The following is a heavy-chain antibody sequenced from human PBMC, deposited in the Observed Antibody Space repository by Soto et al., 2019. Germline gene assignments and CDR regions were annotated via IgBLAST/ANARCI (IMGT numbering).Heavy chain of an antibody. V-gene: IGHV4-38-2*01. Sequence: SETLSLTCAVSGYSISNAYYWAWIRQPPGKGLEWIASVYRSGNTYYNPSLKSRVTISVDTSKNHFSLKLISVTATDTAVYYCARGENDAFDIWGQGTMVTVSS. CDR2: VYRSGNT. D-gene: IGHD1-26*01. CDR1: GYSISNAYY. J-gene: IGHJ3*02. CDR3: ARGENDAFDI.